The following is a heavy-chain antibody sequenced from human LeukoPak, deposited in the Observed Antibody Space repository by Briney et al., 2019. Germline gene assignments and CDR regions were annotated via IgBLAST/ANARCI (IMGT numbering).Heavy chain of an antibody. J-gene: IGHJ4*02. CDR3: ARSRPAVAGTGAFDF. D-gene: IGHD6-19*01. Sequence: GGSLRLSCAASGFTFSSYAMSWVRQAPGKGLEWVSAISGSGGSTYYADSVKGRFTISRDNSKDTLYLQVFSLRAEDAAIYYCARSRPAVAGTGAFDFWGQGTLVTVSS. CDR1: GFTFSSYA. CDR2: ISGSGGST. V-gene: IGHV3-23*01.